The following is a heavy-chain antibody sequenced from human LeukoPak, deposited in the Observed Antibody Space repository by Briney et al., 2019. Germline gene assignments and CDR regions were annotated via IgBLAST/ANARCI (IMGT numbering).Heavy chain of an antibody. V-gene: IGHV3-7*03. CDR3: ARDKSGSYPDY. Sequence: GGSLRLSCAASRFTFSNYRMSWVRQAPGKGLEWVANIKQDGSEKSYVDSVKGRFTISRDNAKNSLFLQMNSLRADDTAVYYCARDKSGSYPDYWGQGTLVTVSS. CDR1: RFTFSNYR. D-gene: IGHD1-26*01. J-gene: IGHJ4*02. CDR2: IKQDGSEK.